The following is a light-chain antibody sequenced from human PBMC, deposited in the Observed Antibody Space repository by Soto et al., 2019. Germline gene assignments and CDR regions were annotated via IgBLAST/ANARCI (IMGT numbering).Light chain of an antibody. CDR1: QSFISN. V-gene: IGKV3D-15*01. CDR2: GTS. CDR3: HQYSEWPHT. Sequence: EIVMTQSPATLSVSPGERVTLSCRASQSFISNVAWYQHKPGQPPRLLIHGTSVRATGIPARFSGSGSGTQFSLPITSLQSEDFAVYYCHQYSEWPHTFGQGTTLEIK. J-gene: IGKJ2*01.